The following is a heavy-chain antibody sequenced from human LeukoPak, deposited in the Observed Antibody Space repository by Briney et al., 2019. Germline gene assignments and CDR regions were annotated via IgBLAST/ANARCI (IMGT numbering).Heavy chain of an antibody. J-gene: IGHJ6*03. CDR3: AREGLGVNYGDYGRYYYYYYMDV. Sequence: ASVKVSCKASGYTFTSYYMHWVRQAPGQGLEWMGIINPSGGSTSYAQKFQGRVTMTRDMSTSTVYMELSSLRSEDTAVYYCAREGLGVNYGDYGRYYYYYYMDVWGKGTTVTVSS. D-gene: IGHD4-17*01. V-gene: IGHV1-46*01. CDR1: GYTFTSYY. CDR2: INPSGGST.